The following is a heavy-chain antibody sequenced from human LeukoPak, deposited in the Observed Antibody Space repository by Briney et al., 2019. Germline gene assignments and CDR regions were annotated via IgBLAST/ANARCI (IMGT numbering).Heavy chain of an antibody. CDR2: TYDRGDT. J-gene: IGHJ4*02. Sequence: GGSLRLSCAVSGFIVTSNFMSWVRQAPGKGLESVSVTYDRGDTNYADSVKGRFTISRDTSKNTLYVQMNSLGAEDTAVYYCAGRRPSTCYLYFVYWGQGTLVTAAS. V-gene: IGHV3-66*02. CDR3: AGRRPSTCYLYFVY. D-gene: IGHD2-15*01. CDR1: GFIVTSNF.